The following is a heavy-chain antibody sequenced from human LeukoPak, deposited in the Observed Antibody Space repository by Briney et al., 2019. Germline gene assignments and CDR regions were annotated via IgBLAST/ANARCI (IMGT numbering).Heavy chain of an antibody. J-gene: IGHJ4*02. CDR2: TYYRSKWYN. Sequence: QTLSLTCVISGDSVSSNSAAWNWIRQSPSRGLEWLGRTYYRSKWYNDYAVSVKSRITINVDSSKNHFSLLLNSVTPDDTAVNYCARGGIGYCSSSSCYFDYWGQGILVTVSS. V-gene: IGHV6-1*01. D-gene: IGHD2-15*01. CDR1: GDSVSSNSAA. CDR3: ARGGIGYCSSSSCYFDY.